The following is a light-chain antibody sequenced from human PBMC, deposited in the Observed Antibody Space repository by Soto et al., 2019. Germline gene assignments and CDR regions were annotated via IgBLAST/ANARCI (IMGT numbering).Light chain of an antibody. Sequence: QSALTQPASVSGSPGQSITISCTGTSSDIGSYNRVSWYQQPPGTAPKLIIYEVIDRPAGAPRRFSGSKSGNTASLTITGLQAEDEADYYCSSYRTGGSYVFGTGTKLTVL. CDR2: EVI. J-gene: IGLJ1*01. CDR3: SSYRTGGSYV. V-gene: IGLV2-18*02. CDR1: SSDIGSYNR.